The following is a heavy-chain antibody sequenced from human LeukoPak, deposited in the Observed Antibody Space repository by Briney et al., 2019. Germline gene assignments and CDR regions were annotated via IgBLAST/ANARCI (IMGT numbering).Heavy chain of an antibody. CDR3: ARERFYSGSYYDYYYGMDV. J-gene: IGHJ6*02. CDR1: GGSFSGYY. CDR2: IYYSGST. Sequence: SETLSLTCAVYGGSFSGYYWSWIRQPPGKGLEWIGYIYYSGSTNYNPSLKSRVTISVDTSKNQFSLKLSSVTAADTAVYYCARERFYSGSYYDYYYGMDVWGQGTTVTVSS. D-gene: IGHD1-26*01. V-gene: IGHV4-59*01.